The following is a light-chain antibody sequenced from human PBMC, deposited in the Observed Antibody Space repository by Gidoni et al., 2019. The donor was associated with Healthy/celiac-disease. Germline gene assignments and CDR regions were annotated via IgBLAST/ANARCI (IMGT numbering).Light chain of an antibody. CDR1: QSVSSSY. CDR3: QQYGSSGVYT. V-gene: IGKV3-20*01. CDR2: GAS. Sequence: EIVLTQSPGTLALSPGERATLSCRASQSVSSSYLAWYQQKPGQAPRLLIDGASSRATGIPDRFRGSGSGTDFTLTISRLEPEDFAVYYCQQYGSSGVYTFGQGTKLEIK. J-gene: IGKJ2*01.